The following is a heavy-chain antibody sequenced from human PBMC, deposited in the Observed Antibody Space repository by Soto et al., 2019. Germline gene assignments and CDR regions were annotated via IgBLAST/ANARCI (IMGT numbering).Heavy chain of an antibody. V-gene: IGHV4-59*01. J-gene: IGHJ6*02. CDR3: AREGRGGLRLGELSAHYGMDV. Sequence: SETLSLTCTVSGGSISSYYWSWIRQPPGKGLEWIGYIYYSGSTNYNPSLKSRVTISVDTSKNQFSLKLSSVTAADTAVYYCAREGRGGLRLGELSAHYGMDVWGQGTTVTVSS. CDR2: IYYSGST. CDR1: GGSISSYY. D-gene: IGHD3-16*02.